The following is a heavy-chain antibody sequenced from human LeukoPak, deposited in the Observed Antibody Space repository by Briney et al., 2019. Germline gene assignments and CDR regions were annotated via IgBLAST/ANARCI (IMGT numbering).Heavy chain of an antibody. Sequence: ASVKVSCKASGYSFTSYFIHWVRQAPGQGLEWMGIINPNGGSTGYAQKFQGRVSMSRDTSTSTVYMELSSLRSEDTAVYYCVREGGGEGGRAFDMWGEGTMVTVSS. CDR1: GYSFTSYF. J-gene: IGHJ3*02. CDR2: INPNGGST. D-gene: IGHD2-21*01. V-gene: IGHV1-46*01. CDR3: VREGGGEGGRAFDM.